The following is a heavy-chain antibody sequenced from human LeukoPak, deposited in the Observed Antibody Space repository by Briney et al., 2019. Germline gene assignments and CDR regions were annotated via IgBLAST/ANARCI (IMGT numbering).Heavy chain of an antibody. CDR3: AKTRPLDSSSWSHGDY. Sequence: GGSLRLSCAASGLTGSHNYVSWVRQAPGKGLEWVSAIHTSGDTCYADSVKGRFTISRDTSKNTLYLQINSLRAEDTAVYYCAKTRPLDSSSWSHGDYWGQGTLVTVSS. V-gene: IGHV3-53*01. CDR2: IHTSGDT. D-gene: IGHD6-13*01. CDR1: GLTGSHNY. J-gene: IGHJ4*02.